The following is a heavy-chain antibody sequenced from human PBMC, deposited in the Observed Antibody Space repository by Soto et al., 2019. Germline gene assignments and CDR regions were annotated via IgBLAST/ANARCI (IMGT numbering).Heavy chain of an antibody. CDR2: IYYSGST. Sequence: SETLSLTCTVSGGSLSSGGYYWSWVRQHPGKGLEWIGYIYYSGSTYYNPSLKSRVTISVDTSKNQFSLKLSSVTAADTAVYYCARDETHYDSSVYYGNAFDIWGQGTMITVSS. J-gene: IGHJ3*02. D-gene: IGHD3-22*01. CDR3: ARDETHYDSSVYYGNAFDI. CDR1: GGSLSSGGYY. V-gene: IGHV4-31*03.